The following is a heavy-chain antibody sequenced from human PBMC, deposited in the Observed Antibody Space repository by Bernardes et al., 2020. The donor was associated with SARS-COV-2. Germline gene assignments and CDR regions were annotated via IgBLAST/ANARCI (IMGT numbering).Heavy chain of an antibody. CDR1: GFTFSGYA. J-gene: IGHJ5*02. D-gene: IGHD4-17*01. CDR2: ISGSGSAT. CDR3: AREDYELDL. Sequence: GGSLRLSCAACGFTFSGYAMTWVRQAPGKGLEWVSAISGSGSATYYTDSVKGRFTISRDNSKNTLFLQMNSLRAEDTALYFCAREDYELDLWGQGTLVTVSS. V-gene: IGHV3-23*01.